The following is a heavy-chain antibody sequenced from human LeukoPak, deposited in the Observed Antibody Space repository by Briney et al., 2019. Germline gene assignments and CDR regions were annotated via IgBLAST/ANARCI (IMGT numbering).Heavy chain of an antibody. CDR1: GGSIRTYY. Sequence: PSETLSLTCSVSGGSIRTYYWSWIRQPPGKGLEWIGEINHSGSTNYNPSLKSRVTISVDTSKNQFSLKLSSVTAADTAVYYCARTCTGSGSYYLSFDYWGQGTLVTVSS. V-gene: IGHV4-34*01. D-gene: IGHD3-10*01. CDR3: ARTCTGSGSYYLSFDY. CDR2: INHSGST. J-gene: IGHJ4*02.